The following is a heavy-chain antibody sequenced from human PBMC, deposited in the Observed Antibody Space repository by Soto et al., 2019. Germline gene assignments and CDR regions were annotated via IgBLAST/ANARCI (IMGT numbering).Heavy chain of an antibody. Sequence: QIQLVQSGGEVKKPGASVRVSCKTSGYTFHTYGISWLRQAPGQGPEWMGWISGYNDNTKHAQKFQGRVTMTTDTSTNTAYLEVRSLGADDTAVYYCARDNYERSGYFDYWGQGTLVTVS. CDR1: GYTFHTYG. J-gene: IGHJ4*02. CDR2: ISGYNDNT. D-gene: IGHD3-22*01. V-gene: IGHV1-18*01. CDR3: ARDNYERSGYFDY.